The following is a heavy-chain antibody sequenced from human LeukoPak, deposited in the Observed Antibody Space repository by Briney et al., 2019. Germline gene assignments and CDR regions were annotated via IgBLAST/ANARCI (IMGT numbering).Heavy chain of an antibody. CDR2: INHSGST. J-gene: IGHJ4*02. D-gene: IGHD5-18*01. CDR3: ARSGYSYGLDY. Sequence: SETLSLTCAVYGGSFSGNYWSWIRQPPGKGLEWIGEINHSGSTNYNPSLKSRVTISVDTSKNQFSLKLSSVTAADTAVYYCARSGYSYGLDYWGQGTLVTVSS. V-gene: IGHV4-34*01. CDR1: GGSFSGNY.